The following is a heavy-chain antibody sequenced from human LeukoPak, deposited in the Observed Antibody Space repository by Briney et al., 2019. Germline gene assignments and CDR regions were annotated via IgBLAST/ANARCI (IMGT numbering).Heavy chain of an antibody. CDR3: ARDIASAGTPTYYYYYYMDV. V-gene: IGHV1-18*01. CDR2: ISAYNGNT. D-gene: IGHD6-13*01. Sequence: GASVKVSCEASGYTFTSYGISWVRQAPGQGLEWMGWISAYNGNTNYAQKLQGRVTMTTDTSTSTAYMELRSLRSDDTAVYYCARDIASAGTPTYYYYYYMDVWGKGTTVTVSS. J-gene: IGHJ6*03. CDR1: GYTFTSYG.